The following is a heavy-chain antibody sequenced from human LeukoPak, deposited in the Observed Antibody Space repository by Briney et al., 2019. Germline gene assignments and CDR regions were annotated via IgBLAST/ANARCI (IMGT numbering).Heavy chain of an antibody. V-gene: IGHV3-23*01. J-gene: IGHJ4*02. CDR1: GFTFSSAA. CDR2: ITGSDDRT. Sequence: GGSLRLSCAASGFTFSSAAMTWFRQAPGKGLEWVSTITGSDDRTYYADSVKGRFTISRDYSKNTLHLQMNSLRVEDTAIFYCAKGPQLNSGYHPDYWGQGILVTVSS. CDR3: AKGPQLNSGYHPDY. D-gene: IGHD3-22*01.